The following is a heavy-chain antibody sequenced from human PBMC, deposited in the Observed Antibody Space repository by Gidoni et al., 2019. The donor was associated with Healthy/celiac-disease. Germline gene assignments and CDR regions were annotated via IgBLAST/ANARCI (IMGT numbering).Heavy chain of an antibody. Sequence: QVQLVQSGAEVKKPGASVKVSCKASGYTFTSYDINRVRQATGQGLEWMGWMNPNSGNTGYAQKFQGRVTMTRNTSISTAYMELSSLRSEDTAVYYCARGGISRKSRAAAPRDVWGQGTTVTVSS. CDR2: MNPNSGNT. D-gene: IGHD6-13*01. V-gene: IGHV1-8*01. CDR1: GYTFTSYD. J-gene: IGHJ6*02. CDR3: ARGGISRKSRAAAPRDV.